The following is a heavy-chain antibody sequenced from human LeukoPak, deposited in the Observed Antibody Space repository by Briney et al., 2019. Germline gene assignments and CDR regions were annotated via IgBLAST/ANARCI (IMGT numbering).Heavy chain of an antibody. V-gene: IGHV1-18*01. D-gene: IGHD6-19*01. Sequence: ASVKVSCKASGYTFTSYGISWVRQAPGQGLEWMGWISAYNGNTNYAQKLQGRVTMTTDTSTSTAYMELRSLRSDDTAVYYCAGYSSGHLSGIYYYYGMDVWGQGTTATVSS. CDR3: AGYSSGHLSGIYYYYGMDV. J-gene: IGHJ6*02. CDR2: ISAYNGNT. CDR1: GYTFTSYG.